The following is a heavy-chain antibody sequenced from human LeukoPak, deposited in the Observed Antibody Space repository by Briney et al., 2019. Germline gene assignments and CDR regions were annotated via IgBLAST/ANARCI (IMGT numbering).Heavy chain of an antibody. J-gene: IGHJ4*02. D-gene: IGHD6-13*01. Sequence: GEPLKISCKASGYSFATSWIAWVRQMPGKGLEWMGIIYPGDSDARYSPSFQGQVTISADKSISTVYLQWNSLKASDTAMYYCARRDSSAWFYFDYWGQGTLVAVSP. CDR3: ARRDSSAWFYFDY. CDR2: IYPGDSDA. CDR1: GYSFATSW. V-gene: IGHV5-51*01.